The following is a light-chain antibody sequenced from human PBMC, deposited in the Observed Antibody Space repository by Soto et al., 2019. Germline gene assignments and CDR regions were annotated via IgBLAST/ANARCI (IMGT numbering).Light chain of an antibody. Sequence: EIVLTQSPGTLSLSPGESATLSCRASQSVSSSYLAWYQQKPGQAPRLLIYGASSRATGIPDRFSGSGSGTDFTLTISRLEPEDFAVYYCHQYGSSPPITFGQGTRLEIK. CDR1: QSVSSSY. J-gene: IGKJ5*01. V-gene: IGKV3-20*01. CDR3: HQYGSSPPIT. CDR2: GAS.